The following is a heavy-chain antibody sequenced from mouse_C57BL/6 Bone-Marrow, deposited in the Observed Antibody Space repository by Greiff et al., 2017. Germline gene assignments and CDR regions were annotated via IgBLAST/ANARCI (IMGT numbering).Heavy chain of an antibody. J-gene: IGHJ3*01. D-gene: IGHD2-5*01. Sequence: EVQLVESGGGLVKPGGSLKLSCAASGFTFSSYTMSWVRQTPEKRLEWVATISGGGGNTYYPDSVKGRFTISRDNAKNTLYLQMSSLRSEDTALYYCASYSNAWFAYWGQGTLVTVSA. CDR3: ASYSNAWFAY. CDR1: GFTFSSYT. CDR2: ISGGGGNT. V-gene: IGHV5-9*01.